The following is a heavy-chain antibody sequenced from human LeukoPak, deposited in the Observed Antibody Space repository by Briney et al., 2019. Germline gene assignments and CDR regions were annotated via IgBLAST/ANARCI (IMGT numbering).Heavy chain of an antibody. CDR3: ARASSGSYLNWFDP. Sequence: SETPFLTCTVSGGSISSYYWSWIRQPPGKGLEWIGYIYYSGSTNYNPSLKSRVTISVDTSKNQFSLKLSSVTAADTAVYYCARASSGSYLNWFDPWGKGTLVTVSS. CDR2: IYYSGST. D-gene: IGHD1-26*01. J-gene: IGHJ5*02. V-gene: IGHV4-59*08. CDR1: GGSISSYY.